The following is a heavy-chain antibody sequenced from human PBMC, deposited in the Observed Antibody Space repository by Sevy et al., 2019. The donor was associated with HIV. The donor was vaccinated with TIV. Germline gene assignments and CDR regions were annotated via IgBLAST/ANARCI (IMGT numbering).Heavy chain of an antibody. CDR2: VSPTSLST. Sequence: GGSLRLSCTASGFSFSNYVMAWVRQAPGKGLEWVSSVSPTSLSTYYAESVKGRFTISRDNSKNTLYLQMNGRRAEDTAIYYCAKLHSRMIPGNGALDYWGRGTLVTVSS. CDR1: GFSFSNYV. CDR3: AKLHSRMIPGNGALDY. V-gene: IGHV3-23*01. J-gene: IGHJ4*01. D-gene: IGHD3-16*01.